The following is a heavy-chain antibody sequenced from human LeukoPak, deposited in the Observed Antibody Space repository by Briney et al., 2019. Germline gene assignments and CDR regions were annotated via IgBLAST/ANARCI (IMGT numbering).Heavy chain of an antibody. J-gene: IGHJ4*02. V-gene: IGHV3-15*07. CDR3: TTDLGFSRRGYHHGY. CDR1: GFIFNDAW. Sequence: GGSLRLSCAASGFIFNDAWMNWVHQAPGKGLEWVGRIKSKTDGGTTHYAAPVKGRFTISRDDSKNTLFLQMNSLKMEDTAVYYCTTDLGFSRRGYHHGYWGQGTLVTVSS. D-gene: IGHD3-22*01. CDR2: IKSKTDGGTT.